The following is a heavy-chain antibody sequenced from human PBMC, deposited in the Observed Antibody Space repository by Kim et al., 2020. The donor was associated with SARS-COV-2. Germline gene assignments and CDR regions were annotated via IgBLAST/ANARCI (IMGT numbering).Heavy chain of an antibody. J-gene: IGHJ5*02. D-gene: IGHD6-19*01. CDR1: GYTFTSYG. Sequence: ASVKVSCKASGYTFTSYGISWVRQAPGQGLEWMGWISAYNGNTNYAQKLQGRVTMTTDTSTSTAYMELRSLRSDDTAVYYCARDVAVAGTLWFDPWGQEPWSPSPQ. CDR2: ISAYNGNT. CDR3: ARDVAVAGTLWFDP. V-gene: IGHV1-18*04.